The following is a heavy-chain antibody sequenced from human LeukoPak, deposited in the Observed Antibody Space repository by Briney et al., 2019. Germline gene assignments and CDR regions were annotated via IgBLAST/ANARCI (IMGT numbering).Heavy chain of an antibody. CDR2: INQDGNEK. D-gene: IGHD5-12*01. CDR1: GLTFNPYW. CDR3: ATSLYKWRGYSGNDHDY. J-gene: IGHJ4*02. V-gene: IGHV3-7*01. Sequence: GGSLRLSCIGSGLTFNPYWVMWVRQAPGKGLEWVANINQDGNEKNYVDSVKGRFTISRDNSKSSLFLQMTSLKTEDTAVYYCATSLYKWRGYSGNDHDYWGQGTLVHVSS.